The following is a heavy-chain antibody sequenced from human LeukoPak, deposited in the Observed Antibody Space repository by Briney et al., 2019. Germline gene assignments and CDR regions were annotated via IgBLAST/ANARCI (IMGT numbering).Heavy chain of an antibody. D-gene: IGHD1-1*01. CDR2: ISSSSSYI. CDR1: GFTFSSYS. V-gene: IGHV3-21*01. Sequence: PGGSLRLSCAASGFTFSSYSMNWVRQAPGKGLEWVSSISSSSSYIYYADSVKGRFTISRDNSKNTLYLQMNSLRAEDTAVYYCAKDSFTKSYYYGMDVWGQGTTVTVSS. CDR3: AKDSFTKSYYYGMDV. J-gene: IGHJ6*02.